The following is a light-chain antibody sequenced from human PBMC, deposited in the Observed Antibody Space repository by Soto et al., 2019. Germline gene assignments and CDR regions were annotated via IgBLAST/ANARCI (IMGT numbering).Light chain of an antibody. Sequence: VLTQSPATLSLSPGERANLSCRASETISNYIGWYQQKPGQAPSLLIYDASIRATGIPDRFSGSGSGTDFTLTISSVEPEDFATYYCQERANWRRFSFGPGTNVDIK. V-gene: IGKV3-11*01. CDR3: QERANWRRFS. CDR1: ETISNY. J-gene: IGKJ3*01. CDR2: DAS.